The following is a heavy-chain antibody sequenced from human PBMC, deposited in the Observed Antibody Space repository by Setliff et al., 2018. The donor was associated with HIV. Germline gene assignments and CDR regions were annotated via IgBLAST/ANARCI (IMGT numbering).Heavy chain of an antibody. CDR3: ARALRGSGEDS. Sequence: GGSLRLSCAASGFNFSDYSMNWFRQTPGKGLEWVSFIHSSSSRIYYADSVKGRFTVSRDNAKNSLFLQMNSLRAEDTAVYYCARALRGSGEDSWGQGTLVTVSS. V-gene: IGHV3-48*04. J-gene: IGHJ5*01. CDR2: IHSSSSRI. D-gene: IGHD3-10*01. CDR1: GFNFSDYS.